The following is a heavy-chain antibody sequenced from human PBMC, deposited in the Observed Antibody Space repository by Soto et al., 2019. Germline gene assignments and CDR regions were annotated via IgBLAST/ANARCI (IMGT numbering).Heavy chain of an antibody. CDR1: GFTFRSYA. Sequence: EVQLLESGGGLVRPGGSLRLSCAASGFTFRSYAMSWVRQAPGKGLEWVSVVSGSGGSSFYSDSVKGRLAISRDNFESTLYLIIISLRADDTAVYYCVKEGVYCGGVCDGDYWGYRGRGTAVAV. J-gene: IGHJ4*02. CDR2: VSGSGGSS. CDR3: VKEGVYCGGVCDGDYWGY. D-gene: IGHD2-21*01. V-gene: IGHV3-23*01.